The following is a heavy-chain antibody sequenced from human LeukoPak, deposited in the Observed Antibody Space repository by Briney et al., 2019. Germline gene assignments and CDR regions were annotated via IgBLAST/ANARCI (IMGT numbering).Heavy chain of an antibody. V-gene: IGHV4-30-4*08. CDR1: GGSISSGDYY. D-gene: IGHD1-26*01. CDR3: ARVGAASTRRSGDGLDY. CDR2: IYYSGST. J-gene: IGHJ4*02. Sequence: PSQTLSLTCTVSGGSISSGDYYWRWIRQPPGKGLEWIGYIYYSGSTYYNPSLKSRVTISVDTSKNQFSLKLSSVTAADTAVYYCARVGAASTRRSGDGLDYWGQGTLVTVSS.